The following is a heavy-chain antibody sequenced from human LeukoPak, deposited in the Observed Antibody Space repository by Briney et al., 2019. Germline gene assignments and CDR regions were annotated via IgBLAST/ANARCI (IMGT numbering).Heavy chain of an antibody. J-gene: IGHJ5*02. CDR1: GFTFSSYG. V-gene: IGHV3-30*03. CDR3: ARLRRTKVDYPFRPHNWFDP. CDR2: ISYDGSNK. D-gene: IGHD4/OR15-4a*01. Sequence: GGSLRLSCAASGFTFSSYGMHWVRQAPGKGLEWVAVISYDGSNKYYADSVKGRFTISRDNSKNTLYLQMNSLRAGDTAVYYCARLRRTKVDYPFRPHNWFDPWGQGTLVTVSS.